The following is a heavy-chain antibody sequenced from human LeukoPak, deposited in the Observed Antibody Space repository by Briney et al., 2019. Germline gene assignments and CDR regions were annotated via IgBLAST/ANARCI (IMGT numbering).Heavy chain of an antibody. J-gene: IGHJ4*02. CDR3: ARPSFRTGSYFDH. Sequence: GGSLRLSCAASGFTFSSYSMNWVRQAPGKGLEWVSSISSSSSYIYYAGSVKGRFTISRDNAKNSLYLQMNSLRVEDTAVCYCARPSFRTGSYFDHWGQGTLVTVSS. V-gene: IGHV3-21*01. CDR1: GFTFSSYS. CDR2: ISSSSSYI. D-gene: IGHD3/OR15-3a*01.